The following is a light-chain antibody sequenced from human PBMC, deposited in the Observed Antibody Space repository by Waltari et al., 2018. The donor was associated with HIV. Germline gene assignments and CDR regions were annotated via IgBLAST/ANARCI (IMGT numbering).Light chain of an antibody. V-gene: IGLV2-23*02. Sequence: QSALTQSASVSGPPGQSITISCTGTSSDVGAYTLVSWYQQHPGEVPKLLIYEVTKRPSGVSTRFSGSKSGNTASLTISRLQAEDEADYYCCSYAGSGLVFGGGTKLTVL. J-gene: IGLJ3*02. CDR2: EVT. CDR1: SSDVGAYTL. CDR3: CSYAGSGLV.